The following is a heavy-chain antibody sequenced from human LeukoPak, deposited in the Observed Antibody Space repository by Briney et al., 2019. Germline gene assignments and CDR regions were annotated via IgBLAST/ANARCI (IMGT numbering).Heavy chain of an antibody. J-gene: IGHJ3*02. CDR2: IYDSGST. Sequence: PSETLSLTCAVSGGSISSGGYSWSWIRQPPGKGLEWIGYIYDSGSTYYNPSLKSRVIISVDTSKNQFSLKLSSVTAADTAVYYCARPSTYYYDSSGHGAFDIWGQGTMVTVSS. CDR1: GGSISSGGYS. CDR3: ARPSTYYYDSSGHGAFDI. D-gene: IGHD3-22*01. V-gene: IGHV4-30-2*01.